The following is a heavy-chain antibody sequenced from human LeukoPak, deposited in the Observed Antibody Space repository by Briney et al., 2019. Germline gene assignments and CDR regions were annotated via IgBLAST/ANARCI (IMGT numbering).Heavy chain of an antibody. V-gene: IGHV3-33*06. D-gene: IGHD3-3*01. CDR2: IWYDGSNK. CDR1: GFTCSSYG. CDR3: AKDRVPGGYYDFWSGYYSDFDY. Sequence: QPGRSLILSCAASGFTCSSYGMHWVRQAPGKGLEWVAVIWYDGSNKYYADSVKGRFTISRDNSKNTLYLQTNSLRAEDTAVYYCAKDRVPGGYYDFWSGYYSDFDYWGQGTLVTVSS. J-gene: IGHJ4*02.